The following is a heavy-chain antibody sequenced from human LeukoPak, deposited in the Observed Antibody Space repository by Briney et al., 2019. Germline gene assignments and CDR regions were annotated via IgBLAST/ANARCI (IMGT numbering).Heavy chain of an antibody. Sequence: PGGSLRLSCAASGFTFSSYGMHWVRQAPGKGLEWVAFIRYDGSNKYYADSVKGRFTISRDNSKNTLYLQMNSLRAEDTAVYYCAKEGTSRNAFDIWGQGTMVTVSS. CDR3: AKEGTSRNAFDI. D-gene: IGHD2-2*01. CDR2: IRYDGSNK. V-gene: IGHV3-30*02. J-gene: IGHJ3*02. CDR1: GFTFSSYG.